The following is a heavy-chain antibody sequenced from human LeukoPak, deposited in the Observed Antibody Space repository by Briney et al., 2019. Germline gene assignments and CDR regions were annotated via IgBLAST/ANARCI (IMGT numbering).Heavy chain of an antibody. CDR1: GFTFSDYA. J-gene: IGHJ3*02. Sequence: PGGSLRLSCTASGFTFSDYAMNWVRQAPGKGLEWVSHIGGGGRTTDYADAVKGRFTVSRDNSKNTLYLQINSLRADDTAVFYCAKDSVQRNGVFDAFGIWGQGTMVTVSS. CDR3: AKDSVQRNGVFDAFGI. D-gene: IGHD2-8*01. V-gene: IGHV3-23*01. CDR2: IGGGGRTT.